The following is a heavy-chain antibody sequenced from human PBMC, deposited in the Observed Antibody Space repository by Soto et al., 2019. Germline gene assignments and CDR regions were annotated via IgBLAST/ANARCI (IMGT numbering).Heavy chain of an antibody. CDR2: ISSSGSTI. D-gene: IGHD3-22*01. CDR3: ARAGNYYDSSGYYAQEY. V-gene: IGHV3-11*01. J-gene: IGHJ4*02. Sequence: AGSLRLSCASSVFTFSDYYMSCIRHSPGKWLEWVSYISSSGSTIYYADSVKGRFTISRDNAKNSLYLQMNSLRAEDTAVYYCARAGNYYDSSGYYAQEYWGQGTLVTVSS. CDR1: VFTFSDYY.